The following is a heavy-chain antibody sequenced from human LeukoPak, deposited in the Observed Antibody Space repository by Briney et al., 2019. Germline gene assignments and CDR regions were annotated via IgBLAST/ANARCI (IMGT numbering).Heavy chain of an antibody. D-gene: IGHD5-24*01. J-gene: IGHJ4*02. CDR1: GFTFSSYS. Sequence: GGSLRLSCAASGFTFSSYSMNWVRQAPGKGLEWVSSTSSSSSYIYYADSVKGRFTISRDNAKNSLYLQMNSLRAEDTAVYYCARATDGYNAEGDYWGQGTLVTVSS. CDR3: ARATDGYNAEGDY. V-gene: IGHV3-21*01. CDR2: TSSSSSYI.